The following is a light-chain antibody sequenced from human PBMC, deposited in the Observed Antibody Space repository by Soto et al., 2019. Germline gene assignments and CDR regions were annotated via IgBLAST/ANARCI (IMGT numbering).Light chain of an antibody. J-gene: IGKJ4*01. CDR3: QHYDNWPPLT. Sequence: EIVMTQSPATLSVSPGEGATLSCRASQSVHSSLAWYQQKPGQPPRLLIYGASTRATGIPARFSGSGSGTEFTLTISSLQSEDFAVYYCQHYDNWPPLTFGGGTKVEIE. CDR1: QSVHSS. CDR2: GAS. V-gene: IGKV3-15*01.